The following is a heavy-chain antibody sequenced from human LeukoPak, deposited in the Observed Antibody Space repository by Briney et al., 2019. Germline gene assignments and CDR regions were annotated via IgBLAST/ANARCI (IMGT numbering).Heavy chain of an antibody. CDR3: ARGRYYYDSSWDY. V-gene: IGHV4-59*01. CDR2: IYYSGST. CDR1: GGSISSYY. J-gene: IGHJ4*02. Sequence: SETLSLTRTVSGGSISSYYWSWIRQPPGKGLEWIGYIYYSGSTNYNPSLKSRVTISVDTSKNQFSLKLSSVTAADTAVYYCARGRYYYDSSWDYWGQGTLVTVSS. D-gene: IGHD3-22*01.